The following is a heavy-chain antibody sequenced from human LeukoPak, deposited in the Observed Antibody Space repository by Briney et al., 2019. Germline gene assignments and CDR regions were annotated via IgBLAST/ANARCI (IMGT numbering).Heavy chain of an antibody. CDR1: GFTFSRYE. CDR3: ARDPARFDH. J-gene: IGHJ4*02. CDR2: ITTTGDGI. Sequence: PGGSLRLSCIASGFTFSRYEMNWVRQAPGKGLEWIAYITTTGDGIQYADSVKGRFTISRDNAKNSLSLQMNSLRAEDTAVYYCARDPARFDHWGQGTLVTVSS. V-gene: IGHV3-48*03.